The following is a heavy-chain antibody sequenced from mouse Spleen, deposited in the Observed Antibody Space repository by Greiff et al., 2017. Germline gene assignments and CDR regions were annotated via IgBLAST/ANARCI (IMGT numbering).Heavy chain of an antibody. J-gene: IGHJ1*01. CDR2: IDPANGNT. CDR1: GFNIKNTY. D-gene: IGHD2-14*01. Sequence: VQLQQPGTELVKPGASVKLSCKASGFNIKNTYMHWVKQRPEQGLEWIGRIDPANGNTKYAPKFQGKATITADTSSNTAYLQLSSLTSEDTAIYYCARSDRYGRYFDVWGAGTTVTVSS. CDR3: ARSDRYGRYFDV. V-gene: IGHV14-3*01.